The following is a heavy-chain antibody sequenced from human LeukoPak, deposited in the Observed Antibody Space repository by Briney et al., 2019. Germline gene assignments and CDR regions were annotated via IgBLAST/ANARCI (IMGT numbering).Heavy chain of an antibody. J-gene: IGHJ6*04. CDR3: ARDLGEPYYDYGKDV. D-gene: IGHD3-16*01. V-gene: IGHV1-69*13. CDR2: IMPIVGAA. Sequence: GASVKVSCTASGGAFSNYAMSWVRQAPGQGLEWMGGIMPIVGAAYYAQKVQGRVTITADDSTSTANMELSSLRSEDTAVYYCARDLGEPYYDYGKDVWGKGTTVTVSS. CDR1: GGAFSNYA.